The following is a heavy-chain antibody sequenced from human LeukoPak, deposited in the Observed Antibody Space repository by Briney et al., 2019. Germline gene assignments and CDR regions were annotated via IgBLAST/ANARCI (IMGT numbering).Heavy chain of an antibody. Sequence: PSETLSLTCTVSGGSISSYYWSWIRQPAGKGLEWIGRIYTSGSTNYNPSLKSRVTMSVDTSKNQFSLKLSSVTAADTAVYYCARDASFTNYDILTGYVRWFDPWGQGTLVTVSS. CDR3: ARDASFTNYDILTGYVRWFDP. V-gene: IGHV4-4*07. CDR2: IYTSGST. CDR1: GGSISSYY. D-gene: IGHD3-9*01. J-gene: IGHJ5*02.